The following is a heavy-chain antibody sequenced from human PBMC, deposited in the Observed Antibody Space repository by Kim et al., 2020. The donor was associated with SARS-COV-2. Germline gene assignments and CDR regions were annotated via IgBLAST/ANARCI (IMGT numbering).Heavy chain of an antibody. Sequence: SETLSLTCTVSGGSISSISYYWGWIRQPPGKGLEWIGTIYYSGSTDYNPFLKSRVTISVDTSKNQCSLKLRYVTAADTAVNDCARHTSSAGPWYSSSWSPPIYYFDYWGQGTLVTVSS. CDR1: GGSISSISYY. CDR3: ARHTSSAGPWYSSSWSPPIYYFDY. CDR2: IYYSGST. J-gene: IGHJ4*02. D-gene: IGHD6-13*01. V-gene: IGHV4-39*01.